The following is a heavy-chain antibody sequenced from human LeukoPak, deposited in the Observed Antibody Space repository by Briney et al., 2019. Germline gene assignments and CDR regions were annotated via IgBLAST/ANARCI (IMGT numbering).Heavy chain of an antibody. CDR3: ARDPDTAMDY. CDR2: IYTSGST. J-gene: IGHJ4*02. V-gene: IGHV4-61*02. D-gene: IGHD5-18*01. Sequence: SETLSLTCTVSGGSISSGSYYWSWIRQPAGKGLEWIGRIYTSGSTNYNPSLKSRVTISVDTSKNQFSLKLSSVTAADTAVYYCARDPDTAMDYWGQGTLVTVSS. CDR1: GGSISSGSYY.